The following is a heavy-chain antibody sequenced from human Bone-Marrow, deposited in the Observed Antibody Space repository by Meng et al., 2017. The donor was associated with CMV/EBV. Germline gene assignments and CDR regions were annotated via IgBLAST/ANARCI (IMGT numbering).Heavy chain of an antibody. D-gene: IGHD2-2*01. CDR2: IYYSGST. Sequence: GSLRLSCTVSGGSISSYYWSWIRQPPGKGLEWIGYIYYSGSTNYNPSLKSRVTISVDTSKNQFSLKLSSVTAADTAVYYCARKGIVVVPAAIYYYYGMDVWGQGTTVTVSS. J-gene: IGHJ6*02. CDR3: ARKGIVVVPAAIYYYYGMDV. V-gene: IGHV4-59*12. CDR1: GGSISSYY.